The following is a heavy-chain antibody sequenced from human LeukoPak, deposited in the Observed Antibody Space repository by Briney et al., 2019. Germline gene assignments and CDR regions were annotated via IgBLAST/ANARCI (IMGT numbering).Heavy chain of an antibody. CDR2: FDPEDGET. D-gene: IGHD6-19*01. Sequence: GASVKVSCKASDYTFINYGVSWVRQAPGQGLEWMGGFDPEDGETIYAQKFQGRVTMTEDTSTDTAYMELSSLRSEDTAVYYCATIRVRYSSGWYLRSSEYFQHWGQGTLVTVSS. CDR1: DYTFINYG. J-gene: IGHJ1*01. CDR3: ATIRVRYSSGWYLRSSEYFQH. V-gene: IGHV1-24*01.